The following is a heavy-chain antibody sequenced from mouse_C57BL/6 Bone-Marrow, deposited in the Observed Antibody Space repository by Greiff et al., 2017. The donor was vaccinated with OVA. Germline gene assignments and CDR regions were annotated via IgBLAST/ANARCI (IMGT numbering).Heavy chain of an antibody. J-gene: IGHJ1*03. CDR1: GYTFPTYP. CDR2: FHPYNDDT. CDR3: ARHYGSSYDNWYFDV. Sequence: QVQLQQSGAELVKPGASVKMSCKASGYTFPTYPIEWMKQNHGKSLEWIGNFHPYNDDTKYNEKFKGKATLTVEKSSSTVYLELSRLTSDDSAVYYCARHYGSSYDNWYFDVWGTGTTVTVSS. V-gene: IGHV1-47*01. D-gene: IGHD1-1*01.